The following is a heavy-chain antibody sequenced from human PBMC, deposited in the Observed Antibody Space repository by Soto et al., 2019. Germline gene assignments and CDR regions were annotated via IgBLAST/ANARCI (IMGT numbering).Heavy chain of an antibody. J-gene: IGHJ5*02. CDR2: MNPNNGKT. Sequence: ASVKVSWKASGDMFTSYDINWVRQAAGQGLEWLGRMNPNNGKTAYAQKFQGRLTMTRETSISTVCMELSSLTSEDTAVDYCAKDFGGLHNWFDLWPQATLVTLPS. CDR1: GDMFTSYD. V-gene: IGHV1-8*01. D-gene: IGHD3-16*01. CDR3: AKDFGGLHNWFDL.